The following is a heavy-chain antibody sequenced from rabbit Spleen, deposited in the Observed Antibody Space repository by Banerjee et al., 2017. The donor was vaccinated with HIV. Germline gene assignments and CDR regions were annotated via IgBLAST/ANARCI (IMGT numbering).Heavy chain of an antibody. J-gene: IGHJ6*01. D-gene: IGHD8-1*01. CDR1: GFSFSSSQY. CDR2: IYNGDDNT. V-gene: IGHV1S40*01. CDR3: ARDGAGGSYFAL. Sequence: QSLEESGGDLVKPGASLTLTCTASGFSFSSSQYMCWVRQAPGKGPEWIACIYNGDDNTYYASWAKGRFTISKISSTTVTLQMTSLTAADTATYFCARDGAGGSYFALWGQGTLVTVS.